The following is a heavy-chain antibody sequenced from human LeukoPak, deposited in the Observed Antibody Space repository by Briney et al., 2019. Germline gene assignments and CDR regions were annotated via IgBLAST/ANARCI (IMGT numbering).Heavy chain of an antibody. J-gene: IGHJ6*03. V-gene: IGHV3-11*01. Sequence: GGSLRLSCAASGFTFSDYYMSWIRQAPGKGLEWGSYISSSGSIIYYADSVKGRFTISRDNAKNSLYLQMNSLRAEDTAVYYCARDSSSAYYYYYYMDVWGKGTTVTVSS. D-gene: IGHD6-6*01. CDR3: ARDSSSAYYYYYYMDV. CDR2: ISSSGSII. CDR1: GFTFSDYY.